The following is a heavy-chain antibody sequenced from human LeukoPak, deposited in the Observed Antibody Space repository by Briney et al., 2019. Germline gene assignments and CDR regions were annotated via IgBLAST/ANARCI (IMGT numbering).Heavy chain of an antibody. CDR3: AKGAASGLVDWFDP. J-gene: IGHJ5*02. Sequence: GGSLRLSCAVSGVTFSNFAMMWVRQAPGKGLEWVSSITGDYATYSADPAKGRFNTSRDNSKNIVYLQMDSLRDDDTAVYYCAKGAASGLVDWFDPWGQGTLVTVSS. D-gene: IGHD3-22*01. V-gene: IGHV3-23*01. CDR1: GVTFSNFA. CDR2: ITGDYAT.